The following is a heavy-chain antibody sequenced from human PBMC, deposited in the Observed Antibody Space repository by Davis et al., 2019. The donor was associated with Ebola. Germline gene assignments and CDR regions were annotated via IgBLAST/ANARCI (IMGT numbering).Heavy chain of an antibody. J-gene: IGHJ4*02. V-gene: IGHV3-30*18. D-gene: IGHD3-3*01. CDR1: GLPFTSFG. CDR2: VSFDEKKK. Sequence: PGGSLRLSCAVSGLPFTSFGFHWVRQAPGKGLEWVSLVSFDEKKKYFVDSVKGRFSISRDNSKKEVYLEMNSLRPEDTAVYYCAKDVASDYWSGYLIHWGQGIQVTVSS. CDR3: AKDVASDYWSGYLIH.